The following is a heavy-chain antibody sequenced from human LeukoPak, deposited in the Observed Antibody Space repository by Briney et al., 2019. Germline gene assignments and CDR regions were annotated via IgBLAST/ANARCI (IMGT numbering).Heavy chain of an antibody. V-gene: IGHV3-11*01. Sequence: GGSLRPSCAVSGFTFSDYYMSWIRQAPGKGLEWISYISSNGKTMYYADSVRGRFTISRDNAKNTLYVQMNSLRVEDTAVYYCARDENFSGYDGFGYWGQGTLVTVSS. CDR3: ARDENFSGYDGFGY. CDR2: ISSNGKTM. J-gene: IGHJ4*02. D-gene: IGHD5-12*01. CDR1: GFTFSDYY.